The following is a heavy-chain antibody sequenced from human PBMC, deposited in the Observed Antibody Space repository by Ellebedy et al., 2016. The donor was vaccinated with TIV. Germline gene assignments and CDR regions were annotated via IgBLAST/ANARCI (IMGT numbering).Heavy chain of an antibody. CDR2: IRHDESDK. J-gene: IGHJ4*02. CDR1: GFTFSTYG. Sequence: GESLKISCAASGFTFSTYGMHWVRQAPGKGLEWVAFIRHDESDKYYADSVKGRFTISRDTSKSTLYLQMNSLRAGDTAVYYCAKGRGDSGSYFFDYWGQGALVTVSS. D-gene: IGHD1-26*01. V-gene: IGHV3-30*02. CDR3: AKGRGDSGSYFFDY.